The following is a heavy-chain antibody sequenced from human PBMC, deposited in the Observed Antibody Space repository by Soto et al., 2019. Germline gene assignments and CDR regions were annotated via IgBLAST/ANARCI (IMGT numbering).Heavy chain of an antibody. D-gene: IGHD2-2*01. CDR2: INHSGST. V-gene: IGHV4-34*01. J-gene: IGHJ5*02. CDR1: GGSFTGYY. CDR3: ARTLVLAAIHRTYNRYDP. Sequence: SETLSLTCAVYGGSFTGYYWSWIRQPPGKGLEWIGEINHSGSTNYNPSLKSRVTISVDTSKNQFSLKLSSVTAADTAVYYCARTLVLAAIHRTYNRYDPWGQGTLVTV.